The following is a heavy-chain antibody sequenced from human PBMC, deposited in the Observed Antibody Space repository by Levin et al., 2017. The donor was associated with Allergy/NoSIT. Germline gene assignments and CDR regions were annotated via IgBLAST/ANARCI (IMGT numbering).Heavy chain of an antibody. CDR3: ARPCHVVVVAAFDY. V-gene: IGHV3-30-3*01. CDR1: GFTFSSYA. Sequence: GESLKISCAASGFTFSSYAMHWVRQAPGKGLEWVAVISYDGSNKYYADSVKGRFTISRDNSKNTLYLQMNSLRAEDTAVYYCARPCHVVVVAAFDYWGQGTLVTVSS. D-gene: IGHD2-15*01. CDR2: ISYDGSNK. J-gene: IGHJ4*02.